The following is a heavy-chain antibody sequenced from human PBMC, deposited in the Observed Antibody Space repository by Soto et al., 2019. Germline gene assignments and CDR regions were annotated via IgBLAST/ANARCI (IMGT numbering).Heavy chain of an antibody. Sequence: QAHLVQSGAEVKMPGDSVQVSCKASGFVSTNHNFHGVRQAPGQSLEWMGRINAGNGNTQYAQNFQGRVTFTSDPSATTAFMELTNLRLEDRAMYYCASDYGSNWRLWGQGTLVSVSS. CDR3: ASDYGSNWRL. CDR1: GFVSTNHN. V-gene: IGHV1-3*01. D-gene: IGHD6-19*01. CDR2: INAGNGNT. J-gene: IGHJ4*02.